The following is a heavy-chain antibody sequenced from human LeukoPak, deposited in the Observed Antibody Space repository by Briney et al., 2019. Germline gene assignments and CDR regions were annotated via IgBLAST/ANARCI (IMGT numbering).Heavy chain of an antibody. CDR1: GYTFTDYG. J-gene: IGHJ4*02. CDR3: ARRGTAARPVDY. CDR2: IRVYNGDT. Sequence: ASVKVSCKASGYTFTDYGLSWVRQAPGQGLEWMGWIRVYNGDTNYAQKFQGRVTMTRDTSISTAYMELSRLRSDDTAVYYCARRGTAARPVDYWGQGTLVTVSS. V-gene: IGHV1-18*01. D-gene: IGHD6-6*01.